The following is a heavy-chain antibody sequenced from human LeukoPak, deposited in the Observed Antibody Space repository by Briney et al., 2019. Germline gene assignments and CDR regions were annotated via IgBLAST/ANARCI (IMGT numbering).Heavy chain of an antibody. CDR1: GFTFTNYW. D-gene: IGHD5-12*01. V-gene: IGHV3-74*01. Sequence: GGSLRLSCAASGFTFTNYWMHWVRQAPGMGLVWVSRLPPDELDIIYADSVKGRFTVSRDNAKNTVYLQMNNLRAEDTAVYYCVRLVGGDIDYWGQGTLVTVSS. CDR3: VRLVGGDIDY. CDR2: LPPDELDI. J-gene: IGHJ4*01.